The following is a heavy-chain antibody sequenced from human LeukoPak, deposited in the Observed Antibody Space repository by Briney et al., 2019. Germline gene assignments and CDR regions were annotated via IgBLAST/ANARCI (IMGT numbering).Heavy chain of an antibody. V-gene: IGHV4-39*01. CDR3: ARHYGGAVAGKYNWFDP. CDR1: GGSISSSSYY. CDR2: IYYSGST. Sequence: SETLSLTCTVSGGSISSSSYYWGWIRQPPGKGLEWIGSIYYSGSTYYNPSLKSRVTISVDTSKKQFSLKLSSVTAADTAVYYCARHYGGAVAGKYNWFDPWGQGTLVTVSS. D-gene: IGHD6-19*01. J-gene: IGHJ5*02.